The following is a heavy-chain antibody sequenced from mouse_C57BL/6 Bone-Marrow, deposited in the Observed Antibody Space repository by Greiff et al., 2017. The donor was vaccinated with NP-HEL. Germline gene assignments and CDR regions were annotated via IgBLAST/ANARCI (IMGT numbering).Heavy chain of an antibody. J-gene: IGHJ3*01. Sequence: VQLKESGAELVKPGASVKLSCTASGFNIKDYYMHWVKQRTEQGLEWIGRIDPEDGETKYAPKFQGKATITADTSSNTAYLQLSSLTSEDTAVDYCARKGLTTVVAKGAWFAYWGQGTLVTVSA. CDR1: GFNIKDYY. D-gene: IGHD1-1*01. CDR3: ARKGLTTVVAKGAWFAY. CDR2: IDPEDGET. V-gene: IGHV14-2*01.